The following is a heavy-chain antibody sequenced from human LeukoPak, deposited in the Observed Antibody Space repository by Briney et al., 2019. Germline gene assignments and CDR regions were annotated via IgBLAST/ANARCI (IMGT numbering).Heavy chain of an antibody. D-gene: IGHD2-21*01. CDR3: ARDRDLRWFFY. V-gene: IGHV4-38-2*02. CDR1: GYSISSDLS. Sequence: SETLSLTCTVSGYSISSDLSWGWIRQPPGKGLEWIGSVYHSGSTYYNPSLKSRVTISVDTSKNQFSPKLTSVTAADTAVYYCARDRDLRWFFYWGQGTLVTVSS. CDR2: VYHSGST. J-gene: IGHJ4*02.